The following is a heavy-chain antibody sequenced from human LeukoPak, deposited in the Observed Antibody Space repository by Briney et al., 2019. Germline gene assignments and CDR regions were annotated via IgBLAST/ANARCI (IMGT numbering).Heavy chain of an antibody. J-gene: IGHJ4*02. V-gene: IGHV3-48*03. CDR2: ISSSGSTI. D-gene: IGHD6-13*01. Sequence: GGSLRLSCAASGFTFSSYEMNWVRQAPGKGLEWVSYISSSGSTIYYADSVKGRFTISRDNAKNSLYLQMNSLRAEDTAVYYCARGIAAADQFDYWGQGTLVTVSS. CDR1: GFTFSSYE. CDR3: ARGIAAADQFDY.